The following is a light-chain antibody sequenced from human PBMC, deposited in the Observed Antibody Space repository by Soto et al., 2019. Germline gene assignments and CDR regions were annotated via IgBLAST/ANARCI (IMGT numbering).Light chain of an antibody. Sequence: DIQMTQSPSSLAASVGDRVTITCRASQGINSWLGWYQQRPGEAPKSLIYAASTLKSGVPSRFSGSGSGTDYSLTISRLQPEDFATYYCQQYESYPPTFGPGTKVDI. CDR3: QQYESYPPT. J-gene: IGKJ3*01. CDR2: AAS. V-gene: IGKV1D-16*01. CDR1: QGINSW.